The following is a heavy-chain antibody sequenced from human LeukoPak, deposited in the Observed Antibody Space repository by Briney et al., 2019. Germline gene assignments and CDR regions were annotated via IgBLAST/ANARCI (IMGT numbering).Heavy chain of an antibody. CDR3: ARIVGALVYFDY. D-gene: IGHD1-26*01. J-gene: IGHJ4*02. V-gene: IGHV4-39*01. CDR1: GGSISSSSYY. Sequence: SETLSLTCTVSGGSISSSSYYWGWIRQPPGEGLEWIGSIYYSGSTYYNPSLKSRVTISVDTSKNQFSLKLSSVTAADTAVYYCARIVGALVYFDYWGQGTLVTVSS. CDR2: IYYSGST.